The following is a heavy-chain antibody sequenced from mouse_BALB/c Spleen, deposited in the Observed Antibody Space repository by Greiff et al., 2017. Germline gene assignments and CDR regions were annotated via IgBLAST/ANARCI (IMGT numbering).Heavy chain of an antibody. Sequence: VQLKESGPGLVKPSQSLSLTCTVTGYSITSDYAWNWIRQFPGNKLEWMGYISYSGSTSYNPSLKSRISITRDTSKNQFFLQLNSVTTEDTATYYCARSGDGYSYYAMDYWGQGTSVTVSS. D-gene: IGHD2-3*01. CDR3: ARSGDGYSYYAMDY. CDR2: ISYSGST. CDR1: GYSITSDYA. V-gene: IGHV3-2*02. J-gene: IGHJ4*01.